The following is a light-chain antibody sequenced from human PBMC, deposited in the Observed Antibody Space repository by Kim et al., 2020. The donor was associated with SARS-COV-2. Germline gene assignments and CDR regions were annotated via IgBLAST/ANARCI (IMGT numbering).Light chain of an antibody. V-gene: IGLV1-44*01. Sequence: GQRVTVCCSGSSSNIGSNTVNWYQQLPGTAPKLLIYSNKQRPSGVPDRFSGSKSGTSASLAISGLQSEDEADYYCAAWDDSLSGWVFGGGTQLTVL. CDR2: SNK. J-gene: IGLJ3*02. CDR1: SSNIGSNT. CDR3: AAWDDSLSGWV.